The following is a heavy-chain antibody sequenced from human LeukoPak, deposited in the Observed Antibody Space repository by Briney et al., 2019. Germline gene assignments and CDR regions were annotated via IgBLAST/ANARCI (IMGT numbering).Heavy chain of an antibody. CDR2: IYPYTGAT. J-gene: IGHJ4*02. Sequence: ASVKVPCKASGYTFSGTGWYLYWLRQAPGQGLECMGWIYPYTGATHYAQKFQGRVAMTRDTSISTAYMELSRLRPDDTAVYYCARDGPAQMVDFDYWGQGTLVTVSS. CDR3: ARDGPAQMVDFDY. CDR1: GYTFSGTGWY. V-gene: IGHV1-2*02. D-gene: IGHD3-10*01.